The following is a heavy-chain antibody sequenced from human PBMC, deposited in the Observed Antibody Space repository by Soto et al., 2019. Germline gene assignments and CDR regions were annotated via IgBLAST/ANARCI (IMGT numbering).Heavy chain of an antibody. J-gene: IGHJ6*03. V-gene: IGHV4-59*08. Sequence: SETLSLTCTVDGGSISSYYWSWIRQHPGKGLEWIGYIYYSGSTNYNPSLKSRVTISVDTSKNQFSLKLSSVTAADTAVYYCARRNDFWSGRDYYYDMDVWGKGTTVTVSS. CDR1: GGSISSYY. CDR3: ARRNDFWSGRDYYYDMDV. D-gene: IGHD3-3*01. CDR2: IYYSGST.